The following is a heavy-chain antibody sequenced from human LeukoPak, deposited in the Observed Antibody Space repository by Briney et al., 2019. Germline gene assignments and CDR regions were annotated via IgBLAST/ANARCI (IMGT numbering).Heavy chain of an antibody. J-gene: IGHJ6*03. V-gene: IGHV3-48*01. CDR1: GFTFSSYS. CDR3: ARSAARGFYYYYYMDV. CDR2: ISSSSSTI. Sequence: GGSLRLSCAASGFTFSSYSMNWVRQAPGKGLEWVSYISSSSSTIYYADSVKGRCTISRDNAKNSLYLQMNSLRAEDTAVYYCARSAARGFYYYYYMDVWGKGTTVTVSS. D-gene: IGHD2-2*01.